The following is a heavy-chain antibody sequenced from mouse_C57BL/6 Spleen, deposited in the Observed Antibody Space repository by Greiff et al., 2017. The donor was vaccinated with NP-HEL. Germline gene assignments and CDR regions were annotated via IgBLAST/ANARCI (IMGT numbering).Heavy chain of an antibody. V-gene: IGHV1-18*01. CDR1: GYTFTDYN. J-gene: IGHJ1*03. Sequence: VQLKQSGPELVKPGASVKIPCKASGYTFTDYNMDWVKQSHGKSLEWIGDINPNNGGTIYNQKFKGKATLTVDKSSSTAYMELRSLTSEDTAVYYCARDYYGSRWYFDVWGTGTTFTVSS. CDR3: ARDYYGSRWYFDV. CDR2: INPNNGGT. D-gene: IGHD1-1*01.